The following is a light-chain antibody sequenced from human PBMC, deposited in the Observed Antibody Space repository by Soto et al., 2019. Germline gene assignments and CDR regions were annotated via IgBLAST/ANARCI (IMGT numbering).Light chain of an antibody. V-gene: IGKV3-20*01. CDR3: QQYGSSPPT. CDR1: QSVSSSY. J-gene: IGKJ1*01. CDR2: GAS. Sequence: EIVLTQSPGTLSLSPGERATISCRASQSVSSSYLAWYQQKPGQAPRLLIYGASSRATGIPDRFSSSGSGTDFPLTISRLEPEDYAVYYCQQYGSSPPTCGQGTKVEI.